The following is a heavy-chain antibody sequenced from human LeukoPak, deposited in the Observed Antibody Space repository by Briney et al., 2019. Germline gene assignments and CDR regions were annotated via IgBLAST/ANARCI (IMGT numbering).Heavy chain of an antibody. J-gene: IGHJ4*02. CDR3: ARRPISGYCSGGSCYSRVPYYFDY. CDR1: GGSFSGYY. CDR2: INHSGST. V-gene: IGHV4-34*01. Sequence: SETLSLTCAVYGGSFSGYYWCWIRQPPGKGLEWIGEINHSGSTNYNPSLKSRVTISVDTSKNQFSLKLSSVTAADTAVYYCARRPISGYCSGGSCYSRVPYYFDYWGQGTLVTVSS. D-gene: IGHD2-15*01.